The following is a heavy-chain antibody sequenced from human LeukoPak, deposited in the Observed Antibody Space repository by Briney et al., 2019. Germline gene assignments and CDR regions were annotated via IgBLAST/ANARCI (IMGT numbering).Heavy chain of an antibody. Sequence: SETLSLTCAVYGGSFSGYYWSWIRQPPGKGLEWIGEINHSGSTNYNPSLKSRVTISVDTSKNQFSLKLSPVTAADTAVYYCARGRNYGDYFFGYWGQGTLVTVSS. V-gene: IGHV4-34*01. CDR2: INHSGST. D-gene: IGHD4-17*01. J-gene: IGHJ4*02. CDR3: ARGRNYGDYFFGY. CDR1: GGSFSGYY.